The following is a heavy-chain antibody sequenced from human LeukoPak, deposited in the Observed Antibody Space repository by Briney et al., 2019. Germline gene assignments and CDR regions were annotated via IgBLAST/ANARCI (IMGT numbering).Heavy chain of an antibody. J-gene: IGHJ3*02. Sequence: GASVKVSCKASGGTFSSYAISWVRQAPGQGLEWMGGIIPIFGTANYAQKFQGRVTITTDESTSTAYMELSSLRSEDTAVYYCARDPAFQYCSGGSCSKGGAFDIWGQGTMVTVSS. V-gene: IGHV1-69*05. CDR2: IIPIFGTA. CDR3: ARDPAFQYCSGGSCSKGGAFDI. D-gene: IGHD2-15*01. CDR1: GGTFSSYA.